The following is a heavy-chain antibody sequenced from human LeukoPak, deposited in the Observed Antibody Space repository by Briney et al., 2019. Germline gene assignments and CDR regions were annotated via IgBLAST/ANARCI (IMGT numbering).Heavy chain of an antibody. V-gene: IGHV4-38-2*02. D-gene: IGHD2-2*02. CDR1: GYSISSGYY. J-gene: IGHJ3*02. CDR3: ARDHCSGSSCYRGSTNAFDI. Sequence: SETLSLTCAVSGYSISSGYYWGWIRQPPGKGLEWIVSIYHSGSTYYNPSLKSRVTISVDTSKNQFSLKLSSVTAADTAMYYCARDHCSGSSCYRGSTNAFDIWGQGTMVTVSS. CDR2: IYHSGST.